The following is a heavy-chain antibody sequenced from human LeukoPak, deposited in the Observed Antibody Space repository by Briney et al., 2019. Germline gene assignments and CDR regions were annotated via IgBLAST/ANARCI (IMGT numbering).Heavy chain of an antibody. J-gene: IGHJ4*02. D-gene: IGHD6-19*01. V-gene: IGHV4-59*07. CDR1: GGSISSYY. CDR2: IYYSGST. Sequence: SDTLSLTCTVSGGSISSYYWTWIRQPPGKGLEWIGYIYYSGSTNYNPSLKSRVTISVDTSKNQFSLNLSSVTAADTALYYCGRGAGTFDYWGQGTLVTVSS. CDR3: GRGAGTFDY.